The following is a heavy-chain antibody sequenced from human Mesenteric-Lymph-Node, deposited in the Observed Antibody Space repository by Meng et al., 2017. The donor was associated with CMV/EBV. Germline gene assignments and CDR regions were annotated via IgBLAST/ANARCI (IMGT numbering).Heavy chain of an antibody. D-gene: IGHD1-26*01. J-gene: IGHJ4*02. CDR2: TSYNGLT. CDR3: ARTLGVGATRFLDY. Sequence: SGDSVISGSSYWTWIRQPPGQRLEWIGYTSYNGLTNYNPSLGSRVTISLDMPENRISLELRSVTAADTAIYYCARTLGVGATRFLDYWGQGTLVTVSS. V-gene: IGHV4-61*01. CDR1: GDSVISGSSY.